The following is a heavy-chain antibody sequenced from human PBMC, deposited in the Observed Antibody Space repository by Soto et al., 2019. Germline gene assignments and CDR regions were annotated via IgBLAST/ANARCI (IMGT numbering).Heavy chain of an antibody. D-gene: IGHD3-10*01. J-gene: IGHJ4*02. V-gene: IGHV4-34*01. Sequence: KASETLSLTCVVYGGSFSGYYWSRIRQPPGKGLEWIGEINHTGSTTYNPSLKSRVTMSLDTSKSQFSLKLSSVTAADTAVYWCARGIGRLRREYGYWGQGTLVTVSS. CDR2: INHTGST. CDR3: ARGIGRLRREYGY. CDR1: GGSFSGYY.